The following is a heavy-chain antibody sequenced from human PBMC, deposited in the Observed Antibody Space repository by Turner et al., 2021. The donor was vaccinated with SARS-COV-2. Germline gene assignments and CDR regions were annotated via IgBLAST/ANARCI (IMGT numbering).Heavy chain of an antibody. CDR3: ARHWEVAAAAYLARFDP. J-gene: IGHJ5*02. V-gene: IGHV4-39*01. CDR1: GGSISSSSYY. D-gene: IGHD6-13*01. CDR2: FYYSGST. Sequence: QLQLQESGPGLVKPSETLSLTCTVSGGSISSSSYYWGWIRQPPGKGLEWIGSFYYSGSTYYNPSLKSRVTLSVDTSKNQFSLKLTAVTAADTAVYFCARHWEVAAAAYLARFDPWGQGTLVTVSS.